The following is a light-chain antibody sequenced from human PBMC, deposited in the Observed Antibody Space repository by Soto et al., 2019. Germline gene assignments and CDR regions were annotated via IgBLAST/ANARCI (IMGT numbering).Light chain of an antibody. V-gene: IGLV3-27*01. CDR1: ILAKKY. J-gene: IGLJ2*01. CDR2: EDN. CDR3: YAAADDNVV. Sequence: SYELTQPSSVSVSPGQTAKITCSGDILAKKYARWFQQRPGQAPVLVIYEDNERPSGIPERFSGSSSGTTVILTISGAQVEDEADYYCYAAADDNVVFGGGTQLTVL.